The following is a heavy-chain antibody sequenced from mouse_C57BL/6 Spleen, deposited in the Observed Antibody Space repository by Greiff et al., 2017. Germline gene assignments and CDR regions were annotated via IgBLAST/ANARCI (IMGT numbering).Heavy chain of an antibody. CDR1: GFTFSSYG. Sequence: DVHLVESGGDLVKPGGSLKLSCAASGFTFSSYGMSWVRQTPDKRLEWVATISSGGSYTYYPDSVKGRFTISRDNAKNTLYLQMSSLKSEDTAMYYCARPYYGSSYAMDYWGQGTSVTVSS. CDR3: ARPYYGSSYAMDY. V-gene: IGHV5-6*01. CDR2: ISSGGSYT. D-gene: IGHD1-1*01. J-gene: IGHJ4*01.